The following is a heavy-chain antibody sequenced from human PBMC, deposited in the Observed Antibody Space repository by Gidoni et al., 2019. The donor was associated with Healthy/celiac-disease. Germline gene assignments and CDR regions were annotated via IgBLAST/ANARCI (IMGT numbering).Heavy chain of an antibody. CDR2: ISSSSSYI. CDR1: GFPCSSYS. D-gene: IGHD5-12*01. Sequence: EVQLVESGGGLVKPGGSLRIYCAASGFPCSSYSMNWVRQAPGKGLEWVSSISSSSSYIYYADSVKGRFTISRDNAKNSLYLQMNSLRAEDTAVYYCARDGYSGYEVLDYWGQGTLVTVSS. V-gene: IGHV3-21*01. CDR3: ARDGYSGYEVLDY. J-gene: IGHJ4*02.